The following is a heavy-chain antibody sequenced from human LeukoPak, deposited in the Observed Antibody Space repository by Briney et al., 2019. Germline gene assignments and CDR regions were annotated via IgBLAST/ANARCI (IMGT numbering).Heavy chain of an antibody. CDR3: AKDRRVGWNRRTPPDY. V-gene: IGHV3-30*18. Sequence: PGGSLRLSCAASGFTFSSYGMHWVRQAPGKGLEWVAVISYDGSNKYYADSVKGRFTISRDNSKSTLYLQMNSLRAEDTAVYYCAKDRRVGWNRRTPPDYWGQGTLVTVSS. J-gene: IGHJ4*02. CDR1: GFTFSSYG. D-gene: IGHD1-1*01. CDR2: ISYDGSNK.